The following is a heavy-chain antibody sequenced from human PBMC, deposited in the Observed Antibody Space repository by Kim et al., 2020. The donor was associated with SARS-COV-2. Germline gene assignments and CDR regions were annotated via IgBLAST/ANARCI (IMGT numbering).Heavy chain of an antibody. D-gene: IGHD3-10*01. CDR3: ARDWREGLLWFGELPH. CDR1: GFTFSSYA. J-gene: IGHJ4*02. CDR2: ISYDGSNK. V-gene: IGHV3-30*04. Sequence: GGSLRLSCAASGFTFSSYAMHWVRQAPGKGLEWVAVISYDGSNKYYADSVKGRFTISRDNSKNTLYLQMNSLRAEDTAVYYCARDWREGLLWFGELPHWGQGTLVTVSS.